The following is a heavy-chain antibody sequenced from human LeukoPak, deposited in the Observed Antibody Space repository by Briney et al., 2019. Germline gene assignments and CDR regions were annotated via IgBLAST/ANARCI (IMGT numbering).Heavy chain of an antibody. CDR1: GGSISSYY. V-gene: IGHV4-34*01. Sequence: SETLSLTCTVSGGSISSYYWSWIRQPPGKGLEWIGEINHSGSTNYNPSLKSRVTISVDTSKNQFSLKLSSVTAADTAVYYCARGGGYSSFGYWGQGTLVTVSS. CDR3: ARGGGYSSFGY. D-gene: IGHD5-18*01. CDR2: INHSGST. J-gene: IGHJ4*02.